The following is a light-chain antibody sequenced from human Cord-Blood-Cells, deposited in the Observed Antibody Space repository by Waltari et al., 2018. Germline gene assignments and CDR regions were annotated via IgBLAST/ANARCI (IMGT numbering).Light chain of an antibody. Sequence: QPALTQPASVSGFPGQSITISCTGTSSDAGSYHLVSWYQQHPGKAPKLMIYEVSQRPSGVSNRFSGSKSGNTASLTISGLQAEDEADYYCSSYTSSSTYWVFGGGTKLTVL. V-gene: IGLV2-14*02. CDR2: EVS. CDR1: SSDAGSYHL. J-gene: IGLJ3*02. CDR3: SSYTSSSTYWV.